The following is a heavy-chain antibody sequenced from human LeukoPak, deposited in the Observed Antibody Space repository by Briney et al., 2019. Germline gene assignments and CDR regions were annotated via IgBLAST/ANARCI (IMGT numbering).Heavy chain of an antibody. J-gene: IGHJ4*02. CDR2: IYSGGST. CDR3: ARDRGGAAAGTWIFDY. CDR1: GFTVSSNY. Sequence: PGGSLRLSCAASGFTVSSNYMSWVRQAPGKGLEWVSVIYSGGSTYYADSVKGRFTISRDNSKNTLYLQMNSLRAEDTAVYYCARDRGGAAAGTWIFDYWGQGTLATVSS. D-gene: IGHD6-13*01. V-gene: IGHV3-53*01.